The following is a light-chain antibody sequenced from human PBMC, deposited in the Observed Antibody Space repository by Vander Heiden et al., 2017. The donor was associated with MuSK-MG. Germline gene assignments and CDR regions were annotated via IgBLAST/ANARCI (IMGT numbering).Light chain of an antibody. Sequence: QSALTQPASASGSPGHSITISCTGTSSDVGSYNRVSWYQQHPGKAPKLMIYEGSKRPSGVSNRFSGSKSGNTASLTISGLQAEDEADYYCCSYAGSSTFRVFGGGTKLTVL. CDR1: SSDVGSYNR. CDR3: CSYAGSSTFRV. J-gene: IGLJ3*02. V-gene: IGLV2-23*03. CDR2: EGS.